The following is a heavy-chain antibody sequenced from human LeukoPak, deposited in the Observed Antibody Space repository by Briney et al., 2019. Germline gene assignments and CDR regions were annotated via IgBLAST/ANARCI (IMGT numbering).Heavy chain of an antibody. J-gene: IGHJ4*02. CDR3: ARVNGYSYGESLDY. CDR1: GGSISSSSYY. CDR2: IYYSGST. D-gene: IGHD5-18*01. V-gene: IGHV4-39*07. Sequence: SETLSLTCTVSGGSISSSSYYWGWIRQPPGKGLEWIGSIYYSGSTYYNPSLKSRVTISVDTSKNQFSLKLSSVTAADTAVYYCARVNGYSYGESLDYWGQGTLVTVSS.